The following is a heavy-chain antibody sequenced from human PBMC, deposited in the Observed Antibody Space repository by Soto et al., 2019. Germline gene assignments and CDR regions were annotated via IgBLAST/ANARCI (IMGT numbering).Heavy chain of an antibody. J-gene: IGHJ4*02. V-gene: IGHV3-23*01. D-gene: IGHD2-15*01. CDR3: AKRHCNGTSCYHFDY. Sequence: EVQLLESGGGWVQPGGSLRLSCVASGFTFNNYAMSWVRQAPGKWLEWVSRISDSGSSTYYADSVKGRFTISRDNSKNTLYMQMNSLRAEDTAVYYCAKRHCNGTSCYHFDYWGQGTPVTVSS. CDR1: GFTFNNYA. CDR2: ISDSGSST.